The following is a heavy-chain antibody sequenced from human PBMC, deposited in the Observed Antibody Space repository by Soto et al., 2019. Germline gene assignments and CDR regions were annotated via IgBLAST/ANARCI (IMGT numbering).Heavy chain of an antibody. D-gene: IGHD6-19*01. J-gene: IGHJ5*02. CDR1: GFTVSSNY. CDR2: IYSGGST. V-gene: IGHV3-66*01. Sequence: GESLKISCAASGFTVSSNYMSWVRQAPGKGLEWVSVIYSGGSTYYADSVKGRFTISRDNSKNTLYLQMNSLRAEDTAVYYCARDMYSSDYFVKWFEPWGQGTLVTVSS. CDR3: ARDMYSSDYFVKWFEP.